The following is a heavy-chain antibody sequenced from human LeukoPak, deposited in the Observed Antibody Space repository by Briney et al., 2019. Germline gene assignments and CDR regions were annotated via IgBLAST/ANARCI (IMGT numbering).Heavy chain of an antibody. J-gene: IGHJ6*03. CDR2: IYYSGST. V-gene: IGHV4-30-4*07. D-gene: IGHD5-18*01. CDR3: ARVRPPWGYSSYYYYYMDV. CDR1: GGSISSGGYS. Sequence: SETLSLTCAVSGGSISSGGYSWSWIRQPPGKGLEWNGYIYYSGSTYYNPSLKSRVTISVDTSKNQFSLKLSSVTAADTAVYYCARVRPPWGYSSYYYYYMDVWGKGTTVTVSS.